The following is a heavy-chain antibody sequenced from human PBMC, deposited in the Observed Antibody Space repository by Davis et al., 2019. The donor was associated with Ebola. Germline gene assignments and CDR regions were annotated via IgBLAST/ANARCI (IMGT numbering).Heavy chain of an antibody. CDR1: GASITNSNYY. J-gene: IGHJ4*02. V-gene: IGHV4-39*07. CDR2: IYHTGST. Sequence: PSETLSLTCTVSGASITNSNYYWGCVRQPPGKGLEWIAHIYHTGSTYYNESIKSRVSMSLDTSKNQFSLNLSSVTAADTAIYYCVGDYGDYVNYFDFWGQGTLVTVSS. CDR3: VGDYGDYVNYFDF. D-gene: IGHD4-17*01.